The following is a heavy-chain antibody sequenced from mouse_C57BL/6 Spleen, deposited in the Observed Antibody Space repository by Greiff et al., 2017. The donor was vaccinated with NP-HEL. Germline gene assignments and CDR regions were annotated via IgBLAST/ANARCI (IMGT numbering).Heavy chain of an antibody. V-gene: IGHV5-4*03. D-gene: IGHD2-4*01. CDR2: ISDGGSYT. CDR3: ARVYDYDESFDY. CDR1: GFTFSSYA. Sequence: EVMLVESGGGLVKPGGSLKLSCAASGFTFSSYAMSWVRQTPEKRLEWVATISDGGSYTYYPDNVKGRFTISRDNAKNNLYLQMSHLKSEDTAMDYCARVYDYDESFDYWGQGTTLTVSS. J-gene: IGHJ2*01.